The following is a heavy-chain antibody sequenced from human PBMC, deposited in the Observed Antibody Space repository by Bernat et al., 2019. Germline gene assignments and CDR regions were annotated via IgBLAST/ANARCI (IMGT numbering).Heavy chain of an antibody. CDR2: ISYDGSNK. J-gene: IGHJ4*02. CDR1: GFTFSSYA. CDR3: ARGPYYDFWSGYYSVY. V-gene: IGHV3-30-3*01. Sequence: QVQLVESGGGVVQPGRSLRLSCAASGFTFSSYAMHWVRQAPGKGLEWVAVISYDGSNKYYADSVKGRFTISRDNSKNTLYLQMNSLRAEDTAVHYCARGPYYDFWSGYYSVYWGQGTLVTVSS. D-gene: IGHD3-3*01.